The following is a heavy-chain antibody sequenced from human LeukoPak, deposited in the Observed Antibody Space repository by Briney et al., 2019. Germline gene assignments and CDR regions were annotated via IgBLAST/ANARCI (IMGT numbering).Heavy chain of an antibody. D-gene: IGHD3-10*01. V-gene: IGHV4-38-2*02. CDR3: AKSNGYGLVDI. CDR1: GYSISNGHY. Sequence: SETLSLTCTVSGYSISNGHYWGWIRQPPGKGLEWIGNIFYSGSTYYSPSLRSRVTISLDTSRNQFSLKLNSVTAADTAVYYCAKSNGYGLVDIWGQGTMVTVSS. CDR2: IFYSGST. J-gene: IGHJ3*02.